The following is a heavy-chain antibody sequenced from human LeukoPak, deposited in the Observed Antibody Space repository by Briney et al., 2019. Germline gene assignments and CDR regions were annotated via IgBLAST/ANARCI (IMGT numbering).Heavy chain of an antibody. CDR2: IKQDGSEK. Sequence: GGSLRLSCAASGFTFSSYWMSWVRQAPGKGLEWVANIKQDGSEKYYVDSVKGRFTIFRDNAKNSLYLQMNSLRAEDTAVYYCAREAGPNVAIVVVPAARGNWFDPWGQGTLVTVSS. CDR3: AREAGPNVAIVVVPAARGNWFDP. V-gene: IGHV3-7*01. J-gene: IGHJ5*02. CDR1: GFTFSSYW. D-gene: IGHD2-2*01.